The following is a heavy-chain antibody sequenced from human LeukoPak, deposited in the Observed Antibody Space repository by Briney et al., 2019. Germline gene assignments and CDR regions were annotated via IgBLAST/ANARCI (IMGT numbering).Heavy chain of an antibody. Sequence: PSETLSLTCTVSGYSISSGYYWGWIRPPPGKGLEGIGSIYHSGSTYYNPSLKSRVTISVDTSKNQFSLKLSSVTAADTAVYYCARERGDIVVVPAAPHYYYYYYMDVWGKGTTVTISS. J-gene: IGHJ6*03. CDR1: GYSISSGYY. CDR2: IYHSGST. D-gene: IGHD2-2*01. V-gene: IGHV4-38-2*02. CDR3: ARERGDIVVVPAAPHYYYYYYMDV.